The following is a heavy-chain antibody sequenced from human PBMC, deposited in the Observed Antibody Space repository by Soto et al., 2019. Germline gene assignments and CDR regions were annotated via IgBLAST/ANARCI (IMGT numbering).Heavy chain of an antibody. CDR2: MVYSGNS. J-gene: IGHJ4*01. CDR1: GGSLNNYC. D-gene: IGHD3-16*01. V-gene: IGHV4-59*01. Sequence: PSETRSLTWTVSGGSLNNYCGSWVRQPPWKRLEWIGYMVYSGNSNYNSSLKSRVTISVDKSKHQFSLKLTPVTAEDTAVYYCVRSGHSSGGVIWCRGPLVTVFS. CDR3: VRSGHSSGGVI.